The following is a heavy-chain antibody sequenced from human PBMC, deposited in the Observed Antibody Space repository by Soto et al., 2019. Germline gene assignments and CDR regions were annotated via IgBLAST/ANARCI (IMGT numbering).Heavy chain of an antibody. Sequence: AGGSLRLSCAASGFTFSNYWMSWARQAPGKGLEWVANIKQDESEKYYLDSVRGRFTVSRDNAKNSLYLQMNGLRVEDTAVYYCARSGANWNVPMTYWGQGALVTVSS. CDR2: IKQDESEK. CDR3: ARSGANWNVPMTY. D-gene: IGHD1-1*01. V-gene: IGHV3-7*01. CDR1: GFTFSNYW. J-gene: IGHJ4*02.